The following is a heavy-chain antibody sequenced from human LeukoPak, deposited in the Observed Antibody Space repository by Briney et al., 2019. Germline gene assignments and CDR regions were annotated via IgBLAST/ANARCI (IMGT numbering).Heavy chain of an antibody. J-gene: IGHJ4*02. CDR1: GFTFADYT. CDR2: INWNGRSV. V-gene: IGHV3-9*01. CDR3: ARDAQYGSGSFLGY. D-gene: IGHD3-10*01. Sequence: GGSLRLSCAASGFTFADYTMHWVRQVPGKGLEWVSTINWNGRSVGYADSVRGRFTISRDNAKNSLYLQMNSLRAEDTAVYYCARDAQYGSGSFLGYWGQGTLVTVSS.